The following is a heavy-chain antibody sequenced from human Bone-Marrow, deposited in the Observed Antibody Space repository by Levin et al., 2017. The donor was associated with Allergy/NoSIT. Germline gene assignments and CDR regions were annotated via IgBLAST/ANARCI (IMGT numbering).Heavy chain of an antibody. J-gene: IGHJ4*02. D-gene: IGHD3-22*01. CDR3: AKGGYDSGSYDENLDS. V-gene: IGHV3-23*01. CDR2: ISGGGYRT. CDR1: GFSFSTFA. Sequence: GGSLRLSCAASGFSFSTFAMSWVRQAPGKGLEWVSGISGGGYRTYLADSVKGRFTISRDNSRNTLYLQMNSLRAEETAVYYGAKGGYDSGSYDENLDSWGQGTLVTVSS.